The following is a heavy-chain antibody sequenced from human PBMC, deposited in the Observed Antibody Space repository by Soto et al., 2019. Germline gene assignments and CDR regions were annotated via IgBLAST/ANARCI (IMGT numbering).Heavy chain of an antibody. Sequence: GGSLRLSCAASGFTFSNYAMSWVRHTPGKGPEWVSAISGSGGDTYYADSVKGRFTSSRDNSKNTLYLQMNSLRAEDTAVYYWAKVGGVRLWFGESPLRADYFDYWGQGTLVTVSS. CDR3: AKVGGVRLWFGESPLRADYFDY. J-gene: IGHJ4*02. V-gene: IGHV3-23*01. D-gene: IGHD3-10*01. CDR1: GFTFSNYA. CDR2: ISGSGGDT.